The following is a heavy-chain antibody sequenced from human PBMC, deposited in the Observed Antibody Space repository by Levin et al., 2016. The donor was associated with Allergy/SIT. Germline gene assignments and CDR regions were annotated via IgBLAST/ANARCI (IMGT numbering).Heavy chain of an antibody. Sequence: SETLSLTCAVYGGSFSGYYWSWIRQPPGKGLEWIGEINHSGSTNYNPSLKSRVTISVDTSKNQFSLKLSSVTAADTAVYYCARAPSIAAGYPFDYWGQGTLVTVSS. D-gene: IGHD6-6*01. J-gene: IGHJ4*02. CDR1: GGSFSGYY. CDR2: INHSGST. CDR3: ARAPSIAAGYPFDY. V-gene: IGHV4-34*01.